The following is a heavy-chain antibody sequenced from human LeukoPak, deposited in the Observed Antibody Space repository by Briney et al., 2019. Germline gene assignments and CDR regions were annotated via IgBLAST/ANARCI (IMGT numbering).Heavy chain of an antibody. CDR3: ARRPVYASDLDY. V-gene: IGHV4-39*01. Sequence: SETLSLTCTVSGGSISSSSYYWGWIRQPPGKGLEWIGSIYHSGSTYYNPSLKSRVTISVDTSKNQFSLKLSSVTAADTAVYYCARRPVYASDLDYWGQGTLVTVSS. J-gene: IGHJ4*02. D-gene: IGHD2-8*01. CDR1: GGSISSSSYY. CDR2: IYHSGST.